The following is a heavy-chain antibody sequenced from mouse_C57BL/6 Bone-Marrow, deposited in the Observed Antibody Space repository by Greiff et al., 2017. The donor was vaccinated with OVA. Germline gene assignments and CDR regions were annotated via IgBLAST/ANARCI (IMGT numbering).Heavy chain of an antibody. CDR2: IHPNSGST. Sequence: QVQLQQPGAELVKPGASVKLSCKASGYTFTSYWMHWVKQRPGQGLEWIGMIHPNSGSTNYNEKFKSKATLTVDQSSSTAYMQLSSLTSEDSAVYYCARSDQLRYFDYWGQGTTLTVSS. J-gene: IGHJ2*01. CDR3: ARSDQLRYFDY. CDR1: GYTFTSYW. V-gene: IGHV1-64*01. D-gene: IGHD1-1*01.